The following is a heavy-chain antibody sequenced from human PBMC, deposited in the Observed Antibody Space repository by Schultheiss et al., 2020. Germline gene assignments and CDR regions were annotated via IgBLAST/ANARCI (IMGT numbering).Heavy chain of an antibody. D-gene: IGHD3-3*01. CDR3: AKDPGFLEWLSVYYYGMDV. V-gene: IGHV3-30*18. Sequence: GGSLRLSCAASGFTFSSYGMHWVRQAPGKGLEWVAVISYDGSNKYYADSVKGRFTISRDNSKNTLYLQMNSLRAEDTAVYYCAKDPGFLEWLSVYYYGMDVWGQGTTVTVSS. J-gene: IGHJ6*02. CDR2: ISYDGSNK. CDR1: GFTFSSYG.